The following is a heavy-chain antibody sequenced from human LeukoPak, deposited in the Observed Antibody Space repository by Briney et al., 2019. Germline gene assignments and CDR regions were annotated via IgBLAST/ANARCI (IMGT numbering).Heavy chain of an antibody. V-gene: IGHV4-30-4*01. J-gene: IGHJ4*02. D-gene: IGHD3/OR15-3a*01. CDR1: GGAISSGDYY. CDR3: ARVWTTWGFDY. Sequence: SQTLSLTCTVSGGAISSGDYYWSWIRQPPGKGLEWIGYIYYSGSTYYNPSLKIRVTISVDTSKNQFSLNLSSVTAADTAVYYCARVWTTWGFDYWGQGTLVTVSS. CDR2: IYYSGST.